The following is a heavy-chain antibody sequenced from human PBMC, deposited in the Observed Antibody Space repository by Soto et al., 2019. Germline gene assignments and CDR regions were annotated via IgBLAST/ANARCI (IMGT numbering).Heavy chain of an antibody. Sequence: GESLKISCKGSGYSFTSYWIGWGRQMPGKGLEWMGIIYPGDSDTRYSPSFQGQVTISADKSISTAYLQWSSLKASDTAMYYCARGVPYYYDSSGYYNYGMDVWGQGTTVTVSS. CDR1: GYSFTSYW. V-gene: IGHV5-51*01. D-gene: IGHD3-22*01. J-gene: IGHJ6*02. CDR2: IYPGDSDT. CDR3: ARGVPYYYDSSGYYNYGMDV.